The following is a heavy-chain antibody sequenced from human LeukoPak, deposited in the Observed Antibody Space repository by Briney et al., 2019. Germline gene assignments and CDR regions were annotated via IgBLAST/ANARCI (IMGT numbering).Heavy chain of an antibody. CDR2: INPNGGGT. J-gene: IGHJ4*02. CDR1: GYTFTDYY. V-gene: IGHV1-2*02. CDR3: ARSLGYCRGGSCY. D-gene: IGHD2-15*01. Sequence: VASVKVSCKASGYTFTDYYISWVRQAPGQGLEWMGWINPNGGGTDYAQKFQGRVTTTRDTSITTAYMELSRLTSDDTAVYYCARSLGYCRGGSCYWGQGTLVTVSS.